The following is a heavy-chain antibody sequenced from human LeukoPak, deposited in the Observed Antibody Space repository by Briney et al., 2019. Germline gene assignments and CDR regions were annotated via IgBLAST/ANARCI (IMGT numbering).Heavy chain of an antibody. V-gene: IGHV3-23*01. CDR3: ARWTTRGYYMDV. Sequence: GGSLRLSCAASGFTFSSYAMSWVRQAPGKGLEWVSAISGSGGSTYYADSVKGRFTISRDNSKNTLYLQMNSLRAEDTAVYYCARWTTRGYYMDVWGKGTTVTISS. D-gene: IGHD3/OR15-3a*01. CDR2: ISGSGGST. J-gene: IGHJ6*03. CDR1: GFTFSSYA.